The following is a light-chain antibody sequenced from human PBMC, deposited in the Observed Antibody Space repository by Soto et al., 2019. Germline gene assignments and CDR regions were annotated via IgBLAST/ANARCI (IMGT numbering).Light chain of an antibody. CDR1: SSNIGAGYD. CDR3: QYYDSYLSGSAEV. J-gene: IGLJ1*01. Sequence: QSVLTQPPSVSGAPGQRVTISCTGSSSNIGAGYDVHWYQQLPGTAPKLLIYGNSNRPSGVPDRFSGSKSGTSASLAITGLQAEDEEDYYCQYYDSYLSGSAEVFGTGTKVTVL. CDR2: GNS. V-gene: IGLV1-40*01.